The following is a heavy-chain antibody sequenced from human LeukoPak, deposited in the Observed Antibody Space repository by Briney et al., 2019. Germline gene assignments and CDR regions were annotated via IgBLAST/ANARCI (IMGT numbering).Heavy chain of an antibody. Sequence: GGSLRLSCAASGFTFSSYAMHWVRQAPGKGLEWVAVISYDGSNKYYADSVKGRFTISRDNSKNTLCLQMNSLRAEDTAVYYCARRGYGDYGMDVWGKGTTVTVSS. CDR2: ISYDGSNK. J-gene: IGHJ6*04. D-gene: IGHD4-17*01. CDR1: GFTFSSYA. CDR3: ARRGYGDYGMDV. V-gene: IGHV3-30*04.